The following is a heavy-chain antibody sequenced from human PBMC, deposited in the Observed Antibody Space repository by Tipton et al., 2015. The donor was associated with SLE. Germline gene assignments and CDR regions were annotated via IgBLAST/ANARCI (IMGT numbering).Heavy chain of an antibody. CDR1: GYSFTNYW. J-gene: IGHJ6*02. Sequence: QLVQSGAEVKKPGESLQISCKGSGYSFTNYWIGWVRQMPGKGLEWMGVIYPGDSETRYTPSFQGQVFISVDTSINTAYLQWSSLKASDTAMYYCARRKVERYVTTNFYGMDVWGQGTSVTVSS. D-gene: IGHD1-1*01. CDR2: IYPGDSET. V-gene: IGHV5-51*03. CDR3: ARRKVERYVTTNFYGMDV.